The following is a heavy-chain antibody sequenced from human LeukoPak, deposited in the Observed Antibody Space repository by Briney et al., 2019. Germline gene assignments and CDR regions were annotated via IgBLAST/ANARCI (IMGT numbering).Heavy chain of an antibody. Sequence: PGGSLRLSCAASGFTFSSYAMHWVRQAPGRGVEWVAVISYDGSDKYYADSVKGRFPISRDNSKNTLYLQMNSLTAEATAVYYCARVGHDYGDYLILFDYWGQGTLVTVSS. J-gene: IGHJ4*02. CDR2: ISYDGSDK. CDR1: GFTFSSYA. V-gene: IGHV3-30*01. D-gene: IGHD4-17*01. CDR3: ARVGHDYGDYLILFDY.